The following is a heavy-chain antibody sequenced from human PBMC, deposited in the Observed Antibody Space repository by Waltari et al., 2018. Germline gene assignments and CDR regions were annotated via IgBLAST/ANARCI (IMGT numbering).Heavy chain of an antibody. V-gene: IGHV3-74*01. CDR3: ATGAMSAYEI. D-gene: IGHD1-26*01. CDR1: GFAFSNYW. J-gene: IGHJ3*02. CDR2: IINDATTT. Sequence: EVQLVESGGGLVQPGGSLRLSCAASGFAFSNYWMHWVRQAPGQGLVGGSRIINDATTTIYADSVKGRFTISRDNAKNTLYLQMNSLRDDDTAVYYCATGAMSAYEIWGQGTMVTVSS.